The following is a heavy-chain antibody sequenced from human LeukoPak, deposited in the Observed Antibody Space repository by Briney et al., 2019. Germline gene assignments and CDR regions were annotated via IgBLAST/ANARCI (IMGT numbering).Heavy chain of an antibody. D-gene: IGHD1-26*01. Sequence: GGSLRLSCAASGFTFSSYAMHWVRQPPGKGLEWVAVISYDGSNKYYADSVKGRFTISRDNSKNTLYLQMNSLRAEDTAVYYCARGPAANSGNYYVGDYWGQGTLVTVSS. V-gene: IGHV3-30*04. CDR2: ISYDGSNK. J-gene: IGHJ4*02. CDR3: ARGPAANSGNYYVGDY. CDR1: GFTFSSYA.